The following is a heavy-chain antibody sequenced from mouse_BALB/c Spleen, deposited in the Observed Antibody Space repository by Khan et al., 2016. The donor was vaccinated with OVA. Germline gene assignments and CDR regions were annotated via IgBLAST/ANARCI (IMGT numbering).Heavy chain of an antibody. CDR1: GFTFSTYA. J-gene: IGHJ4*01. V-gene: IGHV5-9-3*01. Sequence: EVELVESGGGLVKPGGSLILSCSASGFTFSTYAMSWVRQTPEKRLEWVATISSGGHYTFYPDSVKGRFTISRDNAENTLDLQMSSLTSEDTAMYYCARSLVDYHAMDYWGQGTSVTVSS. CDR2: ISSGGHYT. D-gene: IGHD2-2*01. CDR3: ARSLVDYHAMDY.